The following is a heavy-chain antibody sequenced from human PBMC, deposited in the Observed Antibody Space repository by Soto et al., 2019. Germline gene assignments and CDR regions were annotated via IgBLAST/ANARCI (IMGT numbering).Heavy chain of an antibody. CDR1: GDSVSSNSAA. J-gene: IGHJ5*02. Sequence: SQTLSLTCAISGDSVSSNSAAWNWIRQSPSRGLEWLGRTYYRSKWYNDYAVSVKSRITINPDTSKNQFSLQLNSVTPEDTAVDYFARVVSQQQLVSRFDPWGQGTLVTVSS. V-gene: IGHV6-1*01. D-gene: IGHD6-13*01. CDR3: ARVVSQQQLVSRFDP. CDR2: TYYRSKWYN.